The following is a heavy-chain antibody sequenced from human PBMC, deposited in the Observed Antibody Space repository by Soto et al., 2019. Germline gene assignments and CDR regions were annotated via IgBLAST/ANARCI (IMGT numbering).Heavy chain of an antibody. J-gene: IGHJ6*02. V-gene: IGHV1-18*01. Sequence: HVQLVQSGAEVKKPGASVKVSCKASGYTFTSYGISWVRQAPGQGLEWMGWISAYNGNTNYAQKLQGRVTMTTDTSTSTAYMELRSLRSDDTAVSYCARDGASDTMVRDYYYYGMDVWGQGTTVTVSS. CDR3: ARDGASDTMVRDYYYYGMDV. D-gene: IGHD3-10*01. CDR2: ISAYNGNT. CDR1: GYTFTSYG.